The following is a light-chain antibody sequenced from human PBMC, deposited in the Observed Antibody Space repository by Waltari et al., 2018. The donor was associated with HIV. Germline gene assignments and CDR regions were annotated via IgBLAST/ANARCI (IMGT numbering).Light chain of an antibody. J-gene: IGLJ3*02. CDR2: DDR. CDR3: QVWEVSGDHPV. CDR1: NIESKS. Sequence: SYVLTQPPSVSVAPGKTASITCGRNNIESKSVHWYQQKPGQAPVLVIYDDRDRPSGIPVRFAGSNSGNTATLTSSRGAGGDEADYYCQVWEVSGDHPVFGGGTKLTVL. V-gene: IGLV3-21*01.